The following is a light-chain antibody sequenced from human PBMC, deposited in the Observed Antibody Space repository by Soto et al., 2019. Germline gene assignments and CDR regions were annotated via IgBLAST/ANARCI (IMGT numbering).Light chain of an antibody. J-gene: IGKJ4*01. CDR2: AAS. CDR1: QTISNW. CDR3: QQYNSYLLT. Sequence: DIQMTQSPSTLSASVGDRVTITCRASQTISNWLAWYQQKPGKAPKLLIYAASSLESGVPSRFSGSGFGTEFTLTISSLPPDDFATYYCQQYNSYLLTFGGGTKVE. V-gene: IGKV1-5*01.